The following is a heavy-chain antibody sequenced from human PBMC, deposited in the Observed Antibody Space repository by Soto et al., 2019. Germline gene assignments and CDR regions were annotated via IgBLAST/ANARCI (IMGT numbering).Heavy chain of an antibody. V-gene: IGHV4-4*07. D-gene: IGHD2-21*02. J-gene: IGHJ6*02. CDR2: IYTSGST. CDR1: GGSISSYY. Sequence: SETLSLTCTVSGGSISSYYWSWIRQPAGKGLEWIGRIYTSGSTNYNPSLKSRVTMSVDTSKNQFSLKLSSVTAADTAVYYCARAPAYCGGDCHVHGMDVWGQGTTVTVS. CDR3: ARAPAYCGGDCHVHGMDV.